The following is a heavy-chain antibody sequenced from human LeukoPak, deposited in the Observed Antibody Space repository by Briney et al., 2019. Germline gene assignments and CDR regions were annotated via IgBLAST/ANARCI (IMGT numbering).Heavy chain of an antibody. D-gene: IGHD6-19*01. CDR1: VFSFTNRY. Sequence: GRSLRLSCTASVFSFTNRYMRWICQAPGEGLEWVANISEDGSNKWHLGSVKGRFTVSRDNARNSLYLQMNSLRVEDTAVYYCTRVIVAVPGYFDYFDFWGQGVLVTVSS. V-gene: IGHV3-7*01. CDR3: TRVIVAVPGYFDYFDF. J-gene: IGHJ4*02. CDR2: ISEDGSNK.